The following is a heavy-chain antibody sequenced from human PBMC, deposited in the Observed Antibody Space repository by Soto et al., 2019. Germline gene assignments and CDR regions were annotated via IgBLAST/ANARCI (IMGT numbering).Heavy chain of an antibody. CDR2: INAGNGNT. CDR1: GYTFTSYA. CDR3: ARAHAPTQTIDY. V-gene: IGHV1-3*01. J-gene: IGHJ4*02. Sequence: QVQLVQSGAEVKKPGASVKVSCKASGYTFTSYAMHWVRQAPGQRLEWMGWINAGNGNTKYSQKFQGRVTITRDTSASTAYMELSSLRSEDTAVYYCARAHAPTQTIDYWGQGTLVTVSS.